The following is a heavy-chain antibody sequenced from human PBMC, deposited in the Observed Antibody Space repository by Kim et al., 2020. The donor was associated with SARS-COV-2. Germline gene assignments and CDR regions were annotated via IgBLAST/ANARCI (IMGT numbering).Heavy chain of an antibody. CDR2: ISSSGSTI. Sequence: LEWVSYISSSGSTIYYADSVKGRFTISRDNAKNSLYLKMNSLRAEDTAVYYCATRGWFGELYAYWGQGTLVTVSS. J-gene: IGHJ4*02. CDR3: ATRGWFGELYAY. V-gene: IGHV3-48*03. D-gene: IGHD3-10*01.